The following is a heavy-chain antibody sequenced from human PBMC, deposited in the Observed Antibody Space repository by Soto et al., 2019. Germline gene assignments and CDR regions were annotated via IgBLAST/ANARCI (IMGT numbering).Heavy chain of an antibody. CDR2: ISDSGNSK. V-gene: IGHV3-23*01. CDR1: GFTFTTYG. Sequence: PGGSLRLSCAASGFTFTTYGMNWVRQAPGKGLEWVSSISDSGNSKKYADSVKGRFTISRDTSKNTLYLQMNSLRAEDTAVYYCARSKITIFPRGGRYFDYWGPGTSVTASS. CDR3: ARSKITIFPRGGRYFDY. D-gene: IGHD3-3*01. J-gene: IGHJ4*02.